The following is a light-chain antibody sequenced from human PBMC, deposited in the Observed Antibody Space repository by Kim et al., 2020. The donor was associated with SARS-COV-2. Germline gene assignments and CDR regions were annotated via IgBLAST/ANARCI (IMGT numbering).Light chain of an antibody. V-gene: IGKV1-33*01. CDR2: DAS. Sequence: ASVRDRVTITCRASQDISKYLNWYQQKPGKAPKLLICDASSLETGVPSRFSGSGSGTHFTLTIGSLQPEDVATYYCQQYDDLPPYTFGQGTKLEI. J-gene: IGKJ2*01. CDR1: QDISKY. CDR3: QQYDDLPPYT.